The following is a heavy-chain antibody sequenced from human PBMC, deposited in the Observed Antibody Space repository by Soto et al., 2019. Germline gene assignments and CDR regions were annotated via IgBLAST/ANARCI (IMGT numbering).Heavy chain of an antibody. J-gene: IGHJ4*02. CDR2: IIPIFGTA. CDR3: AGERASDGYFYPYFDY. V-gene: IGHV1-69*06. D-gene: IGHD5-12*01. CDR1: GGTFSSYA. Sequence: QVQLVQSGAEVKKPGSSVKVSCKASGGTFSSYAISWVRQAPGQGLEWMGGIIPIFGTANYAQKFQGRVTITADKSTSGVYLELSSLRSEDTAVYYCAGERASDGYFYPYFDYWGQGTLVTFSS.